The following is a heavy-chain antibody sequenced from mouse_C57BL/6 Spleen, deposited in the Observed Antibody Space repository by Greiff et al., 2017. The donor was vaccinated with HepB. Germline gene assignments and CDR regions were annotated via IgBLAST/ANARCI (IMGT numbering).Heavy chain of an antibody. V-gene: IGHV1-80*01. CDR2: IYPGDGDT. J-gene: IGHJ2*01. CDR3: ARKRGWDVDFDY. D-gene: IGHD4-1*01. Sequence: QVQLKESGAELVKPGASVKISCKASGYAFSSYWMNWVKQRPGKGLEWIGQIYPGDGDTNYNGKFKGKATLTADKSSSTAYMQLSSLTSEDSAVYFCARKRGWDVDFDYWGQGTTLTVSS. CDR1: GYAFSSYW.